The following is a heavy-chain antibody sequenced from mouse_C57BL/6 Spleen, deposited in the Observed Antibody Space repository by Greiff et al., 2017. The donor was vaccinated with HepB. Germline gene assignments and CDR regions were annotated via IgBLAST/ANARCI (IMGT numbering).Heavy chain of an antibody. CDR3: TRDGGTTVANYYAMDY. J-gene: IGHJ4*01. Sequence: EVQGVESGEGLVKPGGSLKLSCAASGFTFSSYAMSWVRQTPEKRLEWVAYISSGGDYIYYADTVKGRFTIYRDNARNTLYLQMSSLKSEDTAMYYCTRDGGTTVANYYAMDYWGQGTSVTVSS. CDR2: ISSGGDYI. D-gene: IGHD1-1*01. CDR1: GFTFSSYA. V-gene: IGHV5-9-1*02.